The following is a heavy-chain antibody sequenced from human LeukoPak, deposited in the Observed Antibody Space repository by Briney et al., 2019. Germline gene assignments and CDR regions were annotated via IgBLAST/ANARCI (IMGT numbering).Heavy chain of an antibody. Sequence: GGSLRLSCAASGFTFSSYAMSWARQAPGKGLEWVSAISGSGGSTYYADSVKGRFTISRDNSKNTLYLQMNSLRAEDTAVYYCANDLNVCSSTSCYNWFDPWGQGTLVTVSS. CDR3: ANDLNVCSSTSCYNWFDP. J-gene: IGHJ5*02. CDR1: GFTFSSYA. V-gene: IGHV3-23*01. D-gene: IGHD2-2*01. CDR2: ISGSGGST.